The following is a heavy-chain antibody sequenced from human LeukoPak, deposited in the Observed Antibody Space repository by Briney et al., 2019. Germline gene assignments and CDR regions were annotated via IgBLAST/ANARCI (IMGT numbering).Heavy chain of an antibody. CDR3: AREANYDSSMAIDY. D-gene: IGHD3-22*01. Sequence: GASVKVSCKASGYTFTSYGISWVRQAPGQGLEWMGWISAYNGNTNYAQKLQGRVTMTTDTSTSTAYMELRSLRSEDTAVYYCAREANYDSSMAIDYWGQGTLVTVSS. V-gene: IGHV1-18*01. J-gene: IGHJ4*02. CDR1: GYTFTSYG. CDR2: ISAYNGNT.